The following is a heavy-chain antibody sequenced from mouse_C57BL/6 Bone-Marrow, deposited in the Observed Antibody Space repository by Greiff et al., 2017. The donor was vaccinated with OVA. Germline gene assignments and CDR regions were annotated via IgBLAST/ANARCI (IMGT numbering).Heavy chain of an antibody. D-gene: IGHD3-2*02. CDR1: GFNIKDDY. J-gene: IGHJ2*01. CDR2: IDPENGDT. CDR3: TTLASGYYFDY. Sequence: EVQRVESGAELVRPGASVKLSCTASGFNIKDDYMHWVKQRPEQGLEWIGWIDPENGDTEYASKFQGKATITADTSSNTAYLQLSSLTSEDTAVYYCTTLASGYYFDYWGQGTTLTVSS. V-gene: IGHV14-4*01.